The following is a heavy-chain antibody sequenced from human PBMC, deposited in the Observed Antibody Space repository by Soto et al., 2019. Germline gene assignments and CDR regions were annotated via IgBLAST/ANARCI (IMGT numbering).Heavy chain of an antibody. CDR3: ARRIPFGYGMDV. D-gene: IGHD2-21*01. CDR1: GFTFSSYA. V-gene: IGHV3-64*01. CDR2: ITSNGGNT. J-gene: IGHJ6*04. Sequence: EVQLVESGGGLVQPGGSLRLSCAASGFTFSSYAMHWVRQAPGKGLEYVSAITSNGGNTDYASSVKGRFTISRDNSKNTLYLQMGSLRAEDMAVYYCARRIPFGYGMDVWGXGTTVTVSS.